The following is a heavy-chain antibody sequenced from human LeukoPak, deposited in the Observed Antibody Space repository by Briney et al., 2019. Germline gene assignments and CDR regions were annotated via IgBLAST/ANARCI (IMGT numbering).Heavy chain of an antibody. D-gene: IGHD5-24*01. V-gene: IGHV2-70*11. J-gene: IGHJ4*02. CDR3: VRLPCRHGYNPV. CDR1: GFSLTTSGMC. CDR2: IDWDDDK. Sequence: SGPTLVNPTQTLTLTCTFSGFSLTTSGMCVSWIRKPPGKALEWLARIDWDDDKYYSTPLKTRLTISKDTSKNQVVLTMTNMDPVDTATYYCVRLPCRHGYNPVWGQGTLVTVSS.